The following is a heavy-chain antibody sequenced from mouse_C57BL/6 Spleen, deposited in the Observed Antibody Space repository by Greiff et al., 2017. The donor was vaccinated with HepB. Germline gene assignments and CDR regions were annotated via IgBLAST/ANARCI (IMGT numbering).Heavy chain of an antibody. CDR1: GYSFTGYY. J-gene: IGHJ2*01. Sequence: VQLKQSGPELVKPGASVKISCKASGYSFTGYYMNWVKQSPEKSLEWIGEINPSTGGTTYNQKFKAKATLTVDKSSSTAYMQLKSLTSEDAAVYYCAKDRWSTYWGQGTTLTVSS. V-gene: IGHV1-42*01. CDR2: INPSTGGT. D-gene: IGHD2-3*01. CDR3: AKDRWSTY.